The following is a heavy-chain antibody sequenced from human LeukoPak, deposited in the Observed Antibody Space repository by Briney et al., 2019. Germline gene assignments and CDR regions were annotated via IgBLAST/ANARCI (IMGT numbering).Heavy chain of an antibody. CDR3: AKDRGGGRIATNEGFDY. V-gene: IGHV4-4*07. Sequence: NPSETLSLTCVVSGGSITTDFWSWIRQPAGKGLEWIGRVYTNGGTNYNPSLKSRVTMSVDTSRTQFSLKLSSVTAADTAVYYCAKDRGGGRIATNEGFDYWGQGTLVTVSS. J-gene: IGHJ4*02. D-gene: IGHD2-15*01. CDR1: GGSITTDF. CDR2: VYTNGGT.